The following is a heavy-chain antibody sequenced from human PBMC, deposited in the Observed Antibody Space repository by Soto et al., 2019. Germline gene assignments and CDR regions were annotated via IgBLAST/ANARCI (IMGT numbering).Heavy chain of an antibody. V-gene: IGHV4-31*03. Sequence: SETLSLTCTVSGGSISSGGYYWSWIRQHPGKGLEWIGYIYYSGSTYYNPSLKSRVTISVDTSKNQFSLKLSSVTAADTAVYYCARVGNTMASGWFDPWGQGTPVTVSS. CDR2: IYYSGST. CDR1: GGSISSGGYY. D-gene: IGHD3-10*01. J-gene: IGHJ5*02. CDR3: ARVGNTMASGWFDP.